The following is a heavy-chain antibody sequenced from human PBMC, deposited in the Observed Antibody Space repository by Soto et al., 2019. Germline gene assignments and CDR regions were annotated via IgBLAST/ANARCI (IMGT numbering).Heavy chain of an antibody. CDR2: INPNSGGT. CDR3: ARGFGGEAYYYYGMDV. Sequence: ASVKVSCKASGYTFTGYYMHWVRQAPGQGLEWMGWINPNSGGTNYAQKFQGWVTMTRDTSISTAYMELSRLRSDDTAVYYCARGFGGEAYYYYGMDVWGQGTTVTVSS. J-gene: IGHJ6*02. V-gene: IGHV1-2*04. D-gene: IGHD3-10*01. CDR1: GYTFTGYY.